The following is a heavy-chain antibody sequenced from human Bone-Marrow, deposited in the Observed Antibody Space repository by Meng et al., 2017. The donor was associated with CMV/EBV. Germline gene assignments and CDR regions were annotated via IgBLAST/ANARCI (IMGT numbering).Heavy chain of an antibody. J-gene: IGHJ3*02. Sequence: ASVKVSCKAAGYTFTLYYIHWVRQAPGQGLEWMGWINPNTGGTDSAQRFQGRVSMTGDTSTSTAYLELRRLTSDDTALYYCARERGLRFRGLNDALDIWGQGTMVTVSS. CDR3: ARERGLRFRGLNDALDI. CDR2: INPNTGGT. CDR1: GYTFTLYY. D-gene: IGHD3/OR15-3a*01. V-gene: IGHV1-2*02.